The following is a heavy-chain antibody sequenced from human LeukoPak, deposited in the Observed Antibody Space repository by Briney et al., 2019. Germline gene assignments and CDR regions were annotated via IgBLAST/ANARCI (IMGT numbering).Heavy chain of an antibody. J-gene: IGHJ4*02. Sequence: ASVKVSCKASGYTFTSYYIHWVRQAPGQGLEWMGGIIPIFGTANYAQKFQGRVTITADESTSTAYMELSSLRSEDTAVYYCAGHSGYDFYYVDYWGQGTLVTVSS. V-gene: IGHV1-69*13. CDR2: IIPIFGTA. CDR3: AGHSGYDFYYVDY. D-gene: IGHD5-12*01. CDR1: GYTFTSYY.